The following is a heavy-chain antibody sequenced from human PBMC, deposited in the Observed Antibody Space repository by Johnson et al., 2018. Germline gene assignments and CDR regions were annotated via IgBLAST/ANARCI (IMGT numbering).Heavy chain of an antibody. V-gene: IGHV3-9*01. CDR2: ISWNSGSI. CDR3: AKEGWFGGNYFYYYMDV. Sequence: VQLVESGGGLVQPGRSLRLSCAASGFTFDDYAMHWVRQGTGKGLEWVSGISWNSGSIGYADSVKGRFTISRDNAQNSLYLQMNSLRAEDTALYYCAKEGWFGGNYFYYYMDVWGKGATVTVSS. J-gene: IGHJ6*03. D-gene: IGHD3-10*01. CDR1: GFTFDDYA.